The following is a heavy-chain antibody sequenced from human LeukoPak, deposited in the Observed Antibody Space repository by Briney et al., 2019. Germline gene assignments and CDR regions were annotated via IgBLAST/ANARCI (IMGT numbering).Heavy chain of an antibody. CDR2: IWYDGSNK. CDR3: ASTSGWYEPIDY. J-gene: IGHJ4*02. D-gene: IGHD6-19*01. V-gene: IGHV3-33*01. CDR1: GFTFSSYG. Sequence: PGRSLRLSCAASGFTFSSYGMHWVRQAPGKGLEWVAVIWYDGSNKYYADSVRGRFTISRGNSKNTLYLQMNSLRAEDTAVYYCASTSGWYEPIDYWGQGTLVTVSS.